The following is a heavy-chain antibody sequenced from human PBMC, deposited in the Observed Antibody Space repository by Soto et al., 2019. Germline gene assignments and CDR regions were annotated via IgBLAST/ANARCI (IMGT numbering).Heavy chain of an antibody. Sequence: ASVKVSCKASGYTFTSYYMHWVRQAPGQGLEWMGIINPSGGSTSYAQKFQGRVTMTRDTSTSTVYMELSSLRSEDTAVYYCARDKYCSSTSCQNWFDPWGQGTLVTVSS. J-gene: IGHJ5*02. CDR2: INPSGGST. CDR3: ARDKYCSSTSCQNWFDP. V-gene: IGHV1-46*01. CDR1: GYTFTSYY. D-gene: IGHD2-2*01.